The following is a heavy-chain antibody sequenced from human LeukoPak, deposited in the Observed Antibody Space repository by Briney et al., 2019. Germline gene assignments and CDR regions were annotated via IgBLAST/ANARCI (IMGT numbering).Heavy chain of an antibody. CDR3: ARRGGMSSIATAEAFDI. Sequence: PGGSLRLSCAASGFTFSSYGMHWVRQAPGKGLEWMAFIWYDGSKKYYADSVKGRFTISRDNSKNTLYLQMNSLRAEDTAVYYCARRGGMSSIATAEAFDIWGQGTMVTVSS. CDR1: GFTFSSYG. J-gene: IGHJ3*02. D-gene: IGHD6-13*01. CDR2: IWYDGSKK. V-gene: IGHV3-33*01.